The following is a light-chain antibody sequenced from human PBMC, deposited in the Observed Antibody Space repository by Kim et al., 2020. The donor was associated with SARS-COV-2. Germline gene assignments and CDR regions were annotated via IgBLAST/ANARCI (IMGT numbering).Light chain of an antibody. CDR3: QVWDSTTASWV. V-gene: IGLV3-9*01. Sequence: AREQTAPMTCGGNNIGTKKVHWYQQRPGQAPLLVIFRDSHRPSGISEQFSGSNSGNTASLTISRAQAENEADFYCQVWDSTTASWVFGGGTQLTVL. CDR2: RDS. J-gene: IGLJ3*02. CDR1: NIGTKK.